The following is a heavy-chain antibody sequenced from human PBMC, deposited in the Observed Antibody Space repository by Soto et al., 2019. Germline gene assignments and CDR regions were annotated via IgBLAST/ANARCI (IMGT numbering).Heavy chain of an antibody. Sequence: SETLSLTCAVSGGSISSSNWWSWVRQPPGKGLEWIGEIYHSGSTNYNPSLKSRVTISVDKSKNQFSLKLSSVTAADTAVYYCARSPGWYEVSYYYYVMDVWGQGTTVTVS. J-gene: IGHJ6*02. CDR1: GGSISSSNW. CDR2: IYHSGST. CDR3: ARSPGWYEVSYYYYVMDV. D-gene: IGHD6-19*01. V-gene: IGHV4-4*02.